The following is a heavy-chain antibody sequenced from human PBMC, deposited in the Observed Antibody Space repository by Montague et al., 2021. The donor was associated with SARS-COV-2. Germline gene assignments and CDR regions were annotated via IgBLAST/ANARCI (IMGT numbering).Heavy chain of an antibody. CDR2: INHRGSP. Sequence: SETLSLTCAVSGGSFNGYYWGWIRQPPGKGLEWVGEINHRGSPTYNPSLKSRVTISADTSKNQFSLRLTSVTAADTATYFCARGKEDFFTTVVVVTAASYYLDPWGQGTLVTVAS. CDR3: ARGKEDFFTTVVVVTAASYYLDP. D-gene: IGHD3-22*01. CDR1: GGSFNGYY. J-gene: IGHJ5*02. V-gene: IGHV4-34*01.